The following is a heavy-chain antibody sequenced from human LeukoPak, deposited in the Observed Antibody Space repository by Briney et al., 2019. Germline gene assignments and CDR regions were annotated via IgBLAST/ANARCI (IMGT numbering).Heavy chain of an antibody. CDR2: IYYSGST. Sequence: SETLSLTCTVSSGSISSYYWSWIRQPPGKGLEWIGYIYYSGSTNYNPSLKSRVTISVDTSKNQFSLKLSSVTAADTAVYYCAIASRYGGIPLDYWGQGTLVTVSS. CDR1: SGSISSYY. D-gene: IGHD2-15*01. V-gene: IGHV4-59*01. CDR3: AIASRYGGIPLDY. J-gene: IGHJ4*02.